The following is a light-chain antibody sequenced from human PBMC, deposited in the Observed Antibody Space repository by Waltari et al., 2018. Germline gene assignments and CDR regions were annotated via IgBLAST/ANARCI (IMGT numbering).Light chain of an antibody. CDR1: SCSVASNY. CDR3: QSYDSKNWV. CDR2: EDD. Sequence: KFMLTQPHSVSESPGKTVTISCTGSSCSVASNYVQWYQQRPGSAPPTIIYEDDQRPSWVPDRFSGSIDSSANSASLTISGLKPEDEADYYCQSYDSKNWVFGGGTKLAVL. V-gene: IGLV6-57*02. J-gene: IGLJ3*02.